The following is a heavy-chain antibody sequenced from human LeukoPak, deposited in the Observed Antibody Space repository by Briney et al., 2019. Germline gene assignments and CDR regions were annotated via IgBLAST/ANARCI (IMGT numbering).Heavy chain of an antibody. J-gene: IGHJ6*02. V-gene: IGHV3-30*01. CDR3: ARGSCGRFSCHNPGSMDV. CDR1: GFTFSSYA. D-gene: IGHD2-15*01. Sequence: PGGSLRLSCAASGFTFSSYAMHWVRQAPGKGLEWVAVISYDGNTKYYADSVKGRFTISRDNSKNTLYLQVNSLRDTAVYYCARGSCGRFSCHNPGSMDVWGQGTTVTVSS. CDR2: ISYDGNTK.